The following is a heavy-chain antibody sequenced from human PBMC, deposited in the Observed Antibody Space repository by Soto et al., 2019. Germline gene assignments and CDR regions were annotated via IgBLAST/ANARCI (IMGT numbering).Heavy chain of an antibody. CDR3: ARSTVVVTASYFDY. CDR1: GFTFSSYA. Sequence: GGSLRLSCAASGFTFSSYAMHWVRQAPGKGLEYVSGISSNGGSTYYANSVKGRFTISRDNSKNTLYLQMGSLRAEDMAVYYCARSTVVVTASYFDYWGQGTLVTVSS. D-gene: IGHD2-21*02. CDR2: ISSNGGST. V-gene: IGHV3-64*01. J-gene: IGHJ4*02.